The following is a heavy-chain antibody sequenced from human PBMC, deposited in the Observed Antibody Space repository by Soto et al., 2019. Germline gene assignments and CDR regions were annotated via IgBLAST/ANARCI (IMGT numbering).Heavy chain of an antibody. CDR1: GFTFSDYY. D-gene: IGHD4-17*01. CDR3: AREGDIFGDYEVFDY. CDR2: ISSSSSYT. J-gene: IGHJ4*02. V-gene: IGHV3-11*06. Sequence: GGSLRLSCAASGFTFSDYYMSWIRQAPGKGLEWVSYISSSSSYTNYADSVKGRLTISRDNAKNSLYLQMNSLRAEDTAVYYCAREGDIFGDYEVFDYWGQGTLVTVSS.